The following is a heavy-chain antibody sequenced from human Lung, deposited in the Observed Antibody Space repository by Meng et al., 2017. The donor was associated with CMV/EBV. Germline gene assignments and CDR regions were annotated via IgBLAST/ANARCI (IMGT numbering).Heavy chain of an antibody. D-gene: IGHD4-17*01. CDR1: GFTFTGHF. CDR2: MNPNSGGS. CDR3: ARGLLTVTTNFDGCDV. J-gene: IGHJ3*01. V-gene: IGHV1-2*02. Sequence: ASVXVSXKTSGFTFTGHFMHWVRQAPGQGLEWMGWMNPNSGGSNIVQKFEGRVSMTRDKSITTAYMEVSGLRSDDTAVYYCARGLLTVTTNFDGCDVWGQGTXVTVSS.